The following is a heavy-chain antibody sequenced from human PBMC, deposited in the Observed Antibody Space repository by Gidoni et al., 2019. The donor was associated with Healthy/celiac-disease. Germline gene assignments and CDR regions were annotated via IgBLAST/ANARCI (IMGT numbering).Heavy chain of an antibody. Sequence: QVQLVQSGAAVQKPGASVKVSCKASGYPFTASYMHWVRQAPGQGLEWMGWINPNSGGTNDAQKVQGWGTMTRDTPISTAYMELSRLRSDDTAVYYCARDYGYYYDSSGYYPDAFDIWGQGTMVNVSS. CDR2: INPNSGGT. J-gene: IGHJ3*02. CDR3: ARDYGYYYDSSGYYPDAFDI. V-gene: IGHV1-2*04. D-gene: IGHD3-22*01. CDR1: GYPFTASY.